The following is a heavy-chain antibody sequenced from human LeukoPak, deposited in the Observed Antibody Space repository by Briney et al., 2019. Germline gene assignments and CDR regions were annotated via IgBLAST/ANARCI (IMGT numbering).Heavy chain of an antibody. J-gene: IGHJ4*02. CDR1: GFTFSNYG. V-gene: IGHV3-30*18. CDR2: VSYHGSNDI. D-gene: IGHD3-10*02. CDR3: AKGPKGLFGTTARFDS. Sequence: GGSLRLSCAASGFTFSNYGMHWVRQAPGKGLEWVAVVSYHGSNDISYVDSVKGRFTISRDNSKSTLYLQMNSLRTEDTGVYYCAKGPKGLFGTTARFDSWGQGTLVTVSS.